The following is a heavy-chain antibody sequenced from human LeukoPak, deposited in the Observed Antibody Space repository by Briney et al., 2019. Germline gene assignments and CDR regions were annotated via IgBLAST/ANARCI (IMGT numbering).Heavy chain of an antibody. V-gene: IGHV4-38-2*02. J-gene: IGHJ6*02. D-gene: IGHD3-10*01. CDR1: GYSLSSGYY. Sequence: SETLSLTCTVSGYSLSSGYYWGWVRQPPGKGLEWIGSIYHSGSTYYNPSLKSRVTISVDTSKNQFSLKLSSVTAADTAVYYCARGHGSGSSYYYYGMDVWGQGTTVTVSS. CDR2: IYHSGST. CDR3: ARGHGSGSSYYYYGMDV.